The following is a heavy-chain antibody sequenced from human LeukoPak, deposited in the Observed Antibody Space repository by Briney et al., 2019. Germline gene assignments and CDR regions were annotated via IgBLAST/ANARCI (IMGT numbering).Heavy chain of an antibody. J-gene: IGHJ4*02. CDR1: GFIFSDFD. CDR2: IGTTGDT. CDR3: ARGRGSY. Sequence: GGSLRLSCAASGFIFSDFDMHWVRQVTGKGLEWVSAIGTTGDTYYPGSVKGRFTISRENAKNSLYLQMNSLRAEDTAVYYCARGRGSYWGQGTLVTVSS. V-gene: IGHV3-13*04. D-gene: IGHD1-26*01.